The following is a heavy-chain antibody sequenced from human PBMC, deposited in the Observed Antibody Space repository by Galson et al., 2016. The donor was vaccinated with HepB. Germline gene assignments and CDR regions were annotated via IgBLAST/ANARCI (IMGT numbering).Heavy chain of an antibody. CDR2: IKPDGSEE. CDR1: GFTFSSFA. V-gene: IGHV3-7*01. D-gene: IGHD2-2*01. CDR3: ATYCSGTTCYYSYFDY. Sequence: SLRLSCAASGFTFSSFAMSWVRRAPGKGLEWVANIKPDGSEEYYVDSVKGRFTISRDNAKNSLYLQMNSLRAEDTAVYYCATYCSGTTCYYSYFDYWGQGTLVTVSS. J-gene: IGHJ4*02.